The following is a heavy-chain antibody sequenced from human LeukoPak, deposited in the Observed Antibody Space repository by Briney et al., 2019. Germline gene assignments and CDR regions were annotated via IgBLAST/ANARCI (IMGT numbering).Heavy chain of an antibody. J-gene: IGHJ5*02. CDR3: ARQRAFWSAYIDL. CDR2: INHSGGS. D-gene: IGHD3-3*01. V-gene: IGHV4-34*01. CDR1: GGSFSDYS. Sequence: SETLSLTCDFYGGSFSDYSWTWVRQTPGEGLEWIGEINHSGGSNYNPSLESRVIISLDTSKNQFSLRLTSVTAADTAVYFCARQRAFWSAYIDLWGQGTLVTVSS.